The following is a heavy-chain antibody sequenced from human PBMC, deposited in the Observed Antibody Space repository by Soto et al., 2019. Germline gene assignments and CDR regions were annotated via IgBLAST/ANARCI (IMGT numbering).Heavy chain of an antibody. V-gene: IGHV3-48*01. CDR3: AKERSSGWSLDY. J-gene: IGHJ4*02. CDR1: EFTFSNHS. CDR2: ISSSSTTI. D-gene: IGHD6-19*01. Sequence: GGPLRLSCAASEFTFSNHSMHWISQEQGKGLEWVSYISSSSTTIYYADSVKGRFTVSRDNSKNTLYLQMNSLRAEDTAVFYCAKERSSGWSLDYWGQGTLVTVSS.